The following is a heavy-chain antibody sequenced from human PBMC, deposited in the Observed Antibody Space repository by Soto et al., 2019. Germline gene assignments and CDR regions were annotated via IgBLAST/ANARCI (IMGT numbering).Heavy chain of an antibody. Sequence: ASVKVSCKASGYTFTSYAMNWLRQAPRQGLEWMGWINPNTGNPTYAQGFTGRFVFSLDTSVSTAYLQICSLKPEDNAVFYCARDSPPNYYNFWSGYYHYYFYYGMDVWGQGTKVTVSS. CDR2: INPNTGNP. CDR1: GYTFTSYA. CDR3: ARDSPPNYYNFWSGYYHYYFYYGMDV. D-gene: IGHD3-3*01. J-gene: IGHJ6*02. V-gene: IGHV7-4-1*01.